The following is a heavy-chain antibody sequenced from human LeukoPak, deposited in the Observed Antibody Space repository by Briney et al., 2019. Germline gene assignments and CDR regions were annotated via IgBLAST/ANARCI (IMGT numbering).Heavy chain of an antibody. D-gene: IGHD3-9*01. V-gene: IGHV1-18*01. CDR3: ARVRYDILTGDSYFDY. CDR2: ISAYNDNT. J-gene: IGHJ4*02. CDR1: GYTFTSYG. Sequence: ASVKVSRKASGYTFTSYGISWVRQAPGQGLEWIGWISAYNDNTNYAQKLQGRVTMTTDTSTSTAYMELRSLRSDDTAVYYCARVRYDILTGDSYFDYWGQGTLVTVSS.